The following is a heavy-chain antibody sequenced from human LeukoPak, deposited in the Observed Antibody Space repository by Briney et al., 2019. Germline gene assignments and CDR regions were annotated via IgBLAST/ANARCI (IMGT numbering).Heavy chain of an antibody. V-gene: IGHV4-59*12. CDR2: IYYSGST. J-gene: IGHJ3*02. CDR1: GGSISSYY. Sequence: SETLSLTCTVSGGSISSYYWSWIRQPPGKGLEWIGYIYYSGSTNYNPSLKSRVTISVDTSKNQFSLKLSSVTAADTAVYYCARDGHGYSYGYYHAFDIWGQGTTVTVSS. CDR3: ARDGHGYSYGYYHAFDI. D-gene: IGHD5-18*01.